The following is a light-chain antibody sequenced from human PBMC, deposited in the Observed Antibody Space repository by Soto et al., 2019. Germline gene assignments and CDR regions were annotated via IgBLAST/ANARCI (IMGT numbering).Light chain of an antibody. CDR2: EVT. V-gene: IGLV2-14*01. CDR1: SSDIGAYNY. Sequence: QSVLTQPASVSGSPGQSITICCTGTSSDIGAYNYVSWYQQYPGKTPKLVIYEVTDRPSGVSSRFSGSKSGSTASLTISGLQTEDEADYYCSSYTSSTTLVFGTGTKVTVL. CDR3: SSYTSSTTLV. J-gene: IGLJ1*01.